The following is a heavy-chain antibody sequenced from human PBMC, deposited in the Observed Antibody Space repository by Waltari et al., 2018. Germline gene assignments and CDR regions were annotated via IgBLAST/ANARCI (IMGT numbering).Heavy chain of an antibody. D-gene: IGHD3-22*01. Sequence: QVQLVESGGGVVQPGGSLRLSCAASGFIFGSHGMHWVRQAPGKGLEWGAFIRYDGHNKYYADSVKGRCTISRDNPKNTLYLQMDSLGPEDTALYYCARGDSSAYLDNWGQGTQVTVSS. CDR3: ARGDSSAYLDN. CDR1: GFIFGSHG. CDR2: IRYDGHNK. J-gene: IGHJ4*02. V-gene: IGHV3-30*02.